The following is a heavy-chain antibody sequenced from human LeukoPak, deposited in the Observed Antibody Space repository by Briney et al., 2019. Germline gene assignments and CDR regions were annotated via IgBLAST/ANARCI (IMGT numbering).Heavy chain of an antibody. CDR3: ARAIPSPYCGGDCYSGAFDY. CDR1: GFTFSSYA. J-gene: IGHJ4*02. CDR2: ISYDGSNK. D-gene: IGHD2-21*02. V-gene: IGHV3-30*04. Sequence: PGRSLRLSCAASGFTFSSYAMHWVRQAPGKGLEWVAVISYDGSNKYYADSVKGRFTISRDNSKNTLYLQMNSPRAEDTAVYYCARAIPSPYCGGDCYSGAFDYWGQGTLVTVSS.